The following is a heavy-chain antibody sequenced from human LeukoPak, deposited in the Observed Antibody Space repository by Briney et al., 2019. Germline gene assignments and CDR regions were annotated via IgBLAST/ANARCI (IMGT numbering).Heavy chain of an antibody. CDR3: ARDPPSSSSKFDY. CDR2: IYYSGST. V-gene: IGHV4-59*01. Sequence: SETLSLTCTVSGGSISSYYWSWIRQPPGKGLEWIGYIYYSGSTNYNPSLKSRVTISVDTSKNQFSLKLSSVTAADTAVYYCARDPPSSSSKFDYWGQGTLVTVSS. J-gene: IGHJ4*02. D-gene: IGHD6-6*01. CDR1: GGSISSYY.